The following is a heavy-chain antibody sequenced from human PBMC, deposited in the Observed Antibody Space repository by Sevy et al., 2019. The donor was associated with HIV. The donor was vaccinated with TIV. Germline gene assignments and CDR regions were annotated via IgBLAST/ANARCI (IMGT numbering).Heavy chain of an antibody. J-gene: IGHJ5*02. V-gene: IGHV1-18*01. CDR2: ISAYNGNT. CDR3: ARDYGDFDWSPQSNWFDP. Sequence: ASVKVSCKASGYTFTSYGISWVRQAPGQGLEWMGWISAYNGNTNYAQKLHGRVTMTTDTSTSTAYMELRSLRSDDTAVYYCARDYGDFDWSPQSNWFDPWGQGTLVTVSS. D-gene: IGHD3-9*01. CDR1: GYTFTSYG.